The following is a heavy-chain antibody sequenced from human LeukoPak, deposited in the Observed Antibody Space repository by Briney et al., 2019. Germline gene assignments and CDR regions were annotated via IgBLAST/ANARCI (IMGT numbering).Heavy chain of an antibody. V-gene: IGHV3-23*01. Sequence: GGSLRLSCAGSGFTFSSYAMSWARQTPGRGLEWVSVISDSGDYTSYADSVRGRFTISRDNSRNTLYLQMISLRPEDTAVYYCAKDTSIGKYCTNGVCSPFDYWGQGTLVTVSS. CDR1: GFTFSSYA. CDR3: AKDTSIGKYCTNGVCSPFDY. D-gene: IGHD2-8*01. J-gene: IGHJ4*02. CDR2: ISDSGDYT.